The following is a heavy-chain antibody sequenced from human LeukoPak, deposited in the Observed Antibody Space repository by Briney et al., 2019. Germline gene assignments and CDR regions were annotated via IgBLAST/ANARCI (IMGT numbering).Heavy chain of an antibody. V-gene: IGHV4-61*01. J-gene: IGHJ5*02. CDR2: IYNGVNT. Sequence: SSETLSLTCTVSGASVSSASYWTWIRQPPGKGVEWIAHIYNGVNTNYNPSLKSRVTVSVDTSKNQFSLRLNSVTAADTAVYYCARSRAFNSGAFDPWGQGSLVTVSS. D-gene: IGHD1-26*01. CDR1: GASVSSASY. CDR3: ARSRAFNSGAFDP.